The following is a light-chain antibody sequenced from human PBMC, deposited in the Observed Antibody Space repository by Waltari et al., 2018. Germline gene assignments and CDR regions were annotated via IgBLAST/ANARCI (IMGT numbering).Light chain of an antibody. CDR3: QQSYSTPLT. J-gene: IGKJ4*01. CDR1: QSIRSY. CDR2: DAY. V-gene: IGKV1-39*01. Sequence: DIQMPQSPSSLSASVGDRVHIPGRASQSIRSYLNWYQQKPGKAPKLLIYDAYNLQSGVPSRFSGSGSGTDFTLTISRLQAEDFATYFCQQSYSTPLTFGGGAKVEIK.